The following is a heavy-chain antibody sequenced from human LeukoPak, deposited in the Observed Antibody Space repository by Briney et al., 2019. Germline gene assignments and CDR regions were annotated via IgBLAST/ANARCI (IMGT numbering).Heavy chain of an antibody. CDR2: IYYSGST. D-gene: IGHD6-13*01. V-gene: IGHV4-59*01. J-gene: IGHJ4*02. Sequence: MTSETLSLTCTVSGVSISSYYWSWIRQPPGKGLEWIGYIYYSGSTNYNPSLKSRVTISVDTSKNQFSLKLSSVTAADTAVYYCARARYSSSWACDYWGQGTLVTVSS. CDR3: ARARYSSSWACDY. CDR1: GVSISSYY.